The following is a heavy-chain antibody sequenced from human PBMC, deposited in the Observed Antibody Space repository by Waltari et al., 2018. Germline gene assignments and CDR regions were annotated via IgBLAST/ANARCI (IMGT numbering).Heavy chain of an antibody. CDR2: VRHGGTV. V-gene: IGHV4-34*02. Sequence: QVLLQQWGAGLLKPSETLSLTCDISGGSLGDYIWTWIRQPPGKGLEWLGQVRHGGTVRSNPSVKSRVTLSLDTAQRHFSLRLQSVTAADTAVYYCARGRNYDSTLGRNDSSHSGLDVWGQGSAVTVSS. CDR1: GGSLGDYI. J-gene: IGHJ6*01. D-gene: IGHD3-3*01. CDR3: ARGRNYDSTLGRNDSSHSGLDV.